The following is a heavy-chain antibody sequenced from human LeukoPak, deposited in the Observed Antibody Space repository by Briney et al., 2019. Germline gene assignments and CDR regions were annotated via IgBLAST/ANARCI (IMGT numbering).Heavy chain of an antibody. Sequence: GGSLRLSCAASGFTFSSYDMSWVRQPPGKGLEWVSSITTSGGSTFYADSVMGRLTISRDNSRNTLYLQMNSLSAEDTAIYYCAKRGNPTVGHHYLDVWGKGTTVSVSS. J-gene: IGHJ6*03. V-gene: IGHV3-23*01. CDR3: AKRGNPTVGHHYLDV. CDR1: GFTFSSYD. CDR2: ITTSGGST. D-gene: IGHD1-1*01.